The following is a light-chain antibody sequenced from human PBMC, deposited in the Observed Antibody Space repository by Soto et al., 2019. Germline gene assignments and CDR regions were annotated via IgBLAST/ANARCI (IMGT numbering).Light chain of an antibody. CDR1: SSDVGGYNY. V-gene: IGLV2-11*01. J-gene: IGLJ2*01. CDR3: CSFAGSYTFI. Sequence: QSALTQPRSVSGSPGQSVTISCTGTSSDVGGYNYVSWYQQHPGKVPKVIIYDVNKRPSGVPNRFSGSKSGNTASLTISGLQAEDEADYYCCSFAGSYTFIFGGGTKLTVL. CDR2: DVN.